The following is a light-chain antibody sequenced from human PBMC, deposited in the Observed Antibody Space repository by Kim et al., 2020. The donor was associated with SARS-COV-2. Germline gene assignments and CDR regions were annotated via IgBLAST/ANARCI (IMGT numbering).Light chain of an antibody. V-gene: IGLV1-44*01. CDR3: ATWDDSLNDYV. J-gene: IGLJ1*01. CDR2: NNN. CDR1: SSNIGSNT. Sequence: GQRVTISCSGSSSNIGSNTVNWYQQLPGTAPNLLIYNNNHRPSGVPDRFSASKSGTSASLAISGLQSEDEADYYFATWDDSLNDYVFGTGTKVTVL.